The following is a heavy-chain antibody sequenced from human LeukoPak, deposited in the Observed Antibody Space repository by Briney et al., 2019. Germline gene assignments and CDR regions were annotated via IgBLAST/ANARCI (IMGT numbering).Heavy chain of an antibody. V-gene: IGHV1-18*01. CDR2: ISAYNGHT. CDR1: GYTFTSYG. CDR3: ASAAAGTGWFDP. Sequence: ASVKVSCKASGYTFTSYGMSWVRQAPGQGLEWMGWISAYNGHTNYAQKVQGRVTMTTDTSTSTAYMELRSLRSDDTAVYYCASAAAGTGWFDPWGQGTLVTVSS. D-gene: IGHD6-13*01. J-gene: IGHJ5*02.